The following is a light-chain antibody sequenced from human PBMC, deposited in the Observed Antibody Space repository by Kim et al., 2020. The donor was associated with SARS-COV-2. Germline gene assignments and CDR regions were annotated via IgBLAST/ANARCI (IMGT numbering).Light chain of an antibody. J-gene: IGKJ4*01. V-gene: IGKV3-11*01. CDR2: DAY. Sequence: YPGETATRSCRPSQSVRRYLDWDERRPGQAPRLLISDAYTRATGVPARFSGGGSRTDFTLSISSLEPEDFAVYYCLKRTYWPTFGGGTKVDIK. CDR3: LKRTYWPT. CDR1: QSVRRY.